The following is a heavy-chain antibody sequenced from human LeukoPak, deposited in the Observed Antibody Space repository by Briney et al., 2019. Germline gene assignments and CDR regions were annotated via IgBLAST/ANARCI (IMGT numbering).Heavy chain of an antibody. CDR2: ISSSSSNI. V-gene: IGHV3-48*01. D-gene: IGHD2-8*01. CDR3: AKDRCSNGIGCYYYYMEV. CDR1: GFTFSSYS. Sequence: GGSLRLSCAASGFTFSSYSMKWVRQPPGKGLEWVSYISSSSSNIYHAHSVKGRFRISRDNYNNILYLQMNSLRTEDTAVYYCAKDRCSNGIGCYYYYMEVWGKGTTVTISS. J-gene: IGHJ6*03.